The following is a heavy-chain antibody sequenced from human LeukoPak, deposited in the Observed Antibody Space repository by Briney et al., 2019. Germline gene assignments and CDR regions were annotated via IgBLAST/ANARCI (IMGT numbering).Heavy chain of an antibody. D-gene: IGHD2-2*02. Sequence: PSETLSLTCTVSGGSISSYYWSWIRQPAGKGLEWIGRIYTSGSTNYNPSLKSRVTMSVDTSKNQFSLKLSSVTAADTAVYYCARDLGYCSSTSCYKDYWGQGTLVTVSS. CDR1: GGSISSYY. J-gene: IGHJ4*02. V-gene: IGHV4-4*07. CDR3: ARDLGYCSSTSCYKDY. CDR2: IYTSGST.